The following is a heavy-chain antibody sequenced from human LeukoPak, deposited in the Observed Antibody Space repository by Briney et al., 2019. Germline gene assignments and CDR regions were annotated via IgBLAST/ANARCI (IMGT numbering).Heavy chain of an antibody. CDR2: VYSGGST. V-gene: IGHV3-53*01. J-gene: IGHJ3*02. CDR3: ARDGRYSYGHDAFDI. D-gene: IGHD5-18*01. Sequence: GGSLRLSCAVSGFSLSSSYMSWVRHAPGPGMGRVSVVYSGGSTYYAGSVKGRFTISRDNSKNALYRQMDSLRAEDTAVYYWARDGRYSYGHDAFDIWGQGTMVTVSS. CDR1: GFSLSSSY.